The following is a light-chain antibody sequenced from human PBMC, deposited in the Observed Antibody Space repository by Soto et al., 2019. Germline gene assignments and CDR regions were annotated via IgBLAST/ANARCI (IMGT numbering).Light chain of an antibody. Sequence: EIVLTQSPGTLSLSPGEGATLSCRASQSVSSSYLAWYQQKPGQAPRLLSYGTSGRATGIPDRFSGSGSGTDFTLTIIRLEPEDFAAYYCQHYGSSPLFTFGPGTKVDIK. V-gene: IGKV3-20*01. CDR1: QSVSSSY. CDR2: GTS. J-gene: IGKJ3*01. CDR3: QHYGSSPLFT.